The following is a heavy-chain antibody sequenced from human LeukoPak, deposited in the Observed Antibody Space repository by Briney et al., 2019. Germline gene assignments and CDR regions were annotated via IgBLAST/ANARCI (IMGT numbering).Heavy chain of an antibody. CDR2: ISNDGGGT. D-gene: IGHD3-22*01. V-gene: IGHV3-23*01. CDR1: GFTFTNAW. Sequence: GGSLRLSCSASGFTFTNAWMVWVRQAPGKGLEWVSAISNDGGGTTYADFVKGRFSVSRDNSKNTLFLQMNSLRVEDTALYYCAKGSSGYFFDLWGQGTLVTVSS. CDR3: AKGSSGYFFDL. J-gene: IGHJ4*02.